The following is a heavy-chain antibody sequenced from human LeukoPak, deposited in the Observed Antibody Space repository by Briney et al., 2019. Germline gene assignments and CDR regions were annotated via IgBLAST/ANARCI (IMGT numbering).Heavy chain of an antibody. J-gene: IGHJ6*03. V-gene: IGHV4-34*01. CDR2: INHSGST. Sequence: SETLSLTCAVYGGSFSGYYWSWIRQPPGKGLEWIGEINHSGSTNYNPSLKSRVTISVDTSKNQFSLKLSSVTAADTAVYYCARSIQVAAYYYYYMDVWGKGTTVTISS. CDR1: GGSFSGYY. D-gene: IGHD2-15*01. CDR3: ARSIQVAAYYYYYMDV.